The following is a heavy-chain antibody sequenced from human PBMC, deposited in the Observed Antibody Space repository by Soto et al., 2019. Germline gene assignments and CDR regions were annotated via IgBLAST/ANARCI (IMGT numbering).Heavy chain of an antibody. CDR3: ARSGGGYYDSSGYYYPYYYYGMDV. J-gene: IGHJ6*02. CDR2: IKQDGSEK. D-gene: IGHD3-22*01. CDR1: GFTFSSYW. V-gene: IGHV3-7*03. Sequence: EVQLVESGGGLVQPGGSLRLSCAASGFTFSSYWMSWVRQAPGKGLEWVANIKQDGSEKYYVDSVKGRFTISRDNGQNTLDLRKNSLGAEDPGVYYWARSGGGYYDSSGYYYPYYYYGMDVWGQGTTVTVSS.